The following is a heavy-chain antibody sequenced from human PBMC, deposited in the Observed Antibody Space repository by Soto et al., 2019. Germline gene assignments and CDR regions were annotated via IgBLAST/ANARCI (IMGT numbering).Heavy chain of an antibody. J-gene: IGHJ4*02. D-gene: IGHD2-15*01. V-gene: IGHV1-3*01. CDR1: GYIFSVYT. CDR3: ARGTCSGGNCYSFHFDY. Sequence: GASVKVSCKASGYIFSVYTIHWVHQAPGQRPEWMGWIDPASGNTKYSQKFQGRVTITRDTSATTVYMELSSLRSEDTAVYFCARGTCSGGNCYSFHFDYWGQGTLVTVSS. CDR2: IDPASGNT.